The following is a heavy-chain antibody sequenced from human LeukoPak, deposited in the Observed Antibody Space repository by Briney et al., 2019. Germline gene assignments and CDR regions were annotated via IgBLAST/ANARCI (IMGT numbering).Heavy chain of an antibody. D-gene: IGHD7-27*01. V-gene: IGHV1-69*13. CDR1: GYTLTELS. J-gene: IGHJ4*02. Sequence: ASVKVSCKVSGYTLTELSMHWVRQAPGQGLEWMGGIIPIFGTANYAQKFQGRVTITADESTSTAYMELSSLRSEDTAVYYCARDGEGSDYWGQGTLVTVSS. CDR3: ARDGEGSDY. CDR2: IIPIFGTA.